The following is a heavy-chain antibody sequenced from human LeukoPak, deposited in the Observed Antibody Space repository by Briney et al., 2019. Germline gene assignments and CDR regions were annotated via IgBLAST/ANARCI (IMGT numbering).Heavy chain of an antibody. J-gene: IGHJ3*02. CDR2: ISGSGGST. V-gene: IGHV3-23*01. CDR1: GFTFSSYA. CDR3: ARDRSVVTAPFDAFDI. D-gene: IGHD2-21*02. Sequence: PGGSLRLSCAASGFTFSSYAMSWVRQAPGKGLEWVSVISGSGGSTYSADSVKGRFTISRDNSKNTLYLQMNSLRAEDTAVYYCARDRSVVTAPFDAFDIWGQGTMVTVSS.